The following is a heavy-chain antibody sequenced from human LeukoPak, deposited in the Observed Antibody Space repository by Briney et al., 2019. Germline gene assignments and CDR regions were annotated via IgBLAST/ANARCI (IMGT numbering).Heavy chain of an antibody. CDR2: INPDRGGT. J-gene: IGHJ4*02. CDR3: AISIQAAAIPAFDY. Sequence: WASVKVSCKAPGNTFAGHNIHWMRQAPGQGLELMGWINPDRGGTDYARQFQGRVTMTSDTSIRAAYMELSSLVSEDSAVYFCAISIQAAAIPAFDYWGQGTLVTVSS. D-gene: IGHD6-25*01. CDR1: GNTFAGHN. V-gene: IGHV1-2*02.